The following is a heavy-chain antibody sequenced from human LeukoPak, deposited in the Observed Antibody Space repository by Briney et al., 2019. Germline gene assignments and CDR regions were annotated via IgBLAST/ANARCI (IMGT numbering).Heavy chain of an antibody. J-gene: IGHJ2*01. CDR3: AKDIGPQVGIDWYFDL. Sequence: GGSLRLSCAASGFTFNAFAMHWVRQLPGKGLEWVSGINGNSAAIGYAASVKGRFTISRDNAKNSLHLQMNSLRPEDMGLYYCAKDIGPQVGIDWYFDLWGRGTLVTVSS. CDR2: INGNSAAI. V-gene: IGHV3-9*03. D-gene: IGHD2-21*01. CDR1: GFTFNAFA.